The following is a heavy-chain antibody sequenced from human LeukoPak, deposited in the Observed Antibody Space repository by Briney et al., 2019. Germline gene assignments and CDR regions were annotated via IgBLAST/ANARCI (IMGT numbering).Heavy chain of an antibody. D-gene: IGHD1-26*01. CDR3: ARGYALYSGRYIDFDY. V-gene: IGHV1-2*02. CDR2: INPNNGGT. Sequence: ASVTVSCKASGYTFTVHYMHWVRQAPGQGLEWMGWINPNNGGTNYAQKFQGRVTMTRDTSISTAYMELSRLRSDDTAVYYCARGYALYSGRYIDFDYWGQGTLVTVSS. CDR1: GYTFTVHY. J-gene: IGHJ4*02.